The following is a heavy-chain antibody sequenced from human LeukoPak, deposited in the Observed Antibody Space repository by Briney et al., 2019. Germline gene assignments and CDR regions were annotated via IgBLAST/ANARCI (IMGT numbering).Heavy chain of an antibody. V-gene: IGHV3-74*01. J-gene: IGHJ3*02. D-gene: IGHD2-2*01. Sequence: GGSLRLSCAASGFTFSTYFIHWVRQGPGKGLVWVSRIGSDGSSASSADSVKGRFTISRDKAKNTVLLQMYSLRAEDTAIYYCAQSYAYDPPEALDIWAQGKMVTVS. CDR2: IGSDGSSA. CDR3: AQSYAYDPPEALDI. CDR1: GFTFSTYF.